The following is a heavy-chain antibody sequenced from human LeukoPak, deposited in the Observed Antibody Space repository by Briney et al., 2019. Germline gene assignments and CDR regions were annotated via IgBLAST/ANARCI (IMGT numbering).Heavy chain of an antibody. D-gene: IGHD6-6*01. V-gene: IGHV3-30*03. Sequence: PGGSLRLSCAASGFTFSSYGMHWVRQAPGKGLEWVAVISYDGSNEYFVDSVKGRFTISRDNSRNTLYLQMNSLRPEDTAVYFCARDLGVGAYLLFDYISSGLDSWGQGTLVTVSS. CDR1: GFTFSSYG. CDR2: ISYDGSNE. J-gene: IGHJ4*02. CDR3: ARDLGVGAYLLFDYISSGLDS.